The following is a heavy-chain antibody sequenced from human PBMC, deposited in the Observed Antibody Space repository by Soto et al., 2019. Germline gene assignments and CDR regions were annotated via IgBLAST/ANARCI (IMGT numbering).Heavy chain of an antibody. V-gene: IGHV1-69*01. CDR1: GGTFSSYA. Sequence: QVQLVQSGAEVKKPGSSVKVSCNASGGTFSSYAISWVRQAPGQGLEWMGGIIPIFGTANYAQKFQGRVTITADESTSTAYMELSSLRSEDTAVYYCARGRVAVAGTGYYYYGMDVWGQGTTVTVSS. CDR3: ARGRVAVAGTGYYYYGMDV. D-gene: IGHD6-19*01. CDR2: IIPIFGTA. J-gene: IGHJ6*02.